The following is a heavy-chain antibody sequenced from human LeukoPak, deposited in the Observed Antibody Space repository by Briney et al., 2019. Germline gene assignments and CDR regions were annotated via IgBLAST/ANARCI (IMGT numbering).Heavy chain of an antibody. D-gene: IGHD2-21*01. CDR1: GFTFSSSA. Sequence: PGGSLRLSCAASGFTFSSSAMSWVRQVPGKGLEWVSVIYVDGSTYYADFAKGRFTISRDNSRNTLFLQMHGLRAEDTAVYYCSKLIVVASTTDAFDIWGQGTRVTVSS. J-gene: IGHJ3*02. V-gene: IGHV3-23*03. CDR2: IYVDGST. CDR3: SKLIVVASTTDAFDI.